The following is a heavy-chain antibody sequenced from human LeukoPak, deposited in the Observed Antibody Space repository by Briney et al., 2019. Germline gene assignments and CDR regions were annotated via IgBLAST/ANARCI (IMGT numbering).Heavy chain of an antibody. Sequence: PGGSLRLSCAASGFTFSIYGMHWVRQAPGKGLEWVAFIRYDGTNKYYADSVKGQFTISRDNSKNTLFLQMNSLRDEDTAVYYCARDRGYCTSDDCYRWFHYWGQGTLVIVSS. CDR2: IRYDGTNK. CDR1: GFTFSIYG. V-gene: IGHV3-30*02. J-gene: IGHJ4*02. CDR3: ARDRGYCTSDDCYRWFHY. D-gene: IGHD2-8*01.